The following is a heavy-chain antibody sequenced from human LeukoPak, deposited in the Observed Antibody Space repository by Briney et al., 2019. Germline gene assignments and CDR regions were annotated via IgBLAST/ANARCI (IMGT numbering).Heavy chain of an antibody. Sequence: ASVKVSCKASGYTFTSHYMHWVRQAPGQGPEWMGILNLSDGTTVYSKNFKGRVTMTSDTSTTTVYVELRSLRSEDTAMYHCVREGPYCSTTSCYGGFDYWGQGTLVTVSS. J-gene: IGHJ4*02. V-gene: IGHV1-46*01. D-gene: IGHD2-2*01. CDR1: GYTFTSHY. CDR3: VREGPYCSTTSCYGGFDY. CDR2: LNLSDGTT.